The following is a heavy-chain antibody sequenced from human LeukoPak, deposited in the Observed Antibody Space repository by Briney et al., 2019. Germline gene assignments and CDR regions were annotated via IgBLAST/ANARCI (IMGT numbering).Heavy chain of an antibody. CDR1: GYTFTSYY. J-gene: IGHJ5*02. D-gene: IGHD5-18*01. CDR2: INPSGGST. V-gene: IGHV1-46*01. CDR3: ARGIEQLWLQNWFDP. Sequence: ASVKVPCKASGYTFTSYYMHWVRQAPGQGLEWMGIINPSGGSTSYAQKFQGRVTMTRDTSTSTVYMELSSLRSEDTAVYYCARGIEQLWLQNWFDPWGQGTLVTVSS.